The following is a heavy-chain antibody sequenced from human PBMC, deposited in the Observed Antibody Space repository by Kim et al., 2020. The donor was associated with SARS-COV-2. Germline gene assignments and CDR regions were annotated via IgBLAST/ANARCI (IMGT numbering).Heavy chain of an antibody. J-gene: IGHJ5*02. V-gene: IGHV3-53*01. CDR3: ARGGRGTAMVLT. D-gene: IGHD5-18*01. Sequence: HADSVKGRFTSSRDKSKNTLYLQMNSLRAEDTAVDYCARGGRGTAMVLTWGQGTLVTVSS.